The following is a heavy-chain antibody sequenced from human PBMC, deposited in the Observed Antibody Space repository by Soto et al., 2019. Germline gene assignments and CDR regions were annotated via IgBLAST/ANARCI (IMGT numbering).Heavy chain of an antibody. CDR3: TTDLSRYSGSYRVDY. CDR2: IKSKTDGGTT. CDR1: GFTFSNAW. D-gene: IGHD1-26*01. V-gene: IGHV3-15*07. J-gene: IGHJ4*02. Sequence: GGSLRLSCAASGFTFSNAWMNWVRQAPGKGLEWVGRIKSKTDGGTTAYAASVKGRFTISKDDSKNTLYLQMNSLKTEDTAVYYCTTDLSRYSGSYRVDYWGQGTLVTVSS.